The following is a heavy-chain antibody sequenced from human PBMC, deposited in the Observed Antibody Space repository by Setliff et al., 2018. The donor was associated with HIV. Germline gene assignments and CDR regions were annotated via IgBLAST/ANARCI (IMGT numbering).Heavy chain of an antibody. J-gene: IGHJ6*03. V-gene: IGHV1-69*13. D-gene: IGHD3-16*01. CDR3: AREGGDYYYYYMDV. CDR1: GGTFSSYT. CDR2: IIPIFRTP. Sequence: GPPVKVSCKASGGTFSSYTISWVRQAPGQGLEWMGGIIPIFRTPKYAQKFQDRVTISADESTSTAYMELSSLRSDDTAVYFCAREGGDYYYYYMDVWGKGTTVTVSS.